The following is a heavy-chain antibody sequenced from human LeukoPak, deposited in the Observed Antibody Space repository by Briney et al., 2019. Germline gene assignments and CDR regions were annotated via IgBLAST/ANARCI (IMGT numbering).Heavy chain of an antibody. D-gene: IGHD6-13*01. CDR2: IYTSGST. V-gene: IGHV4-4*07. J-gene: IGHJ6*02. CDR3: ARGGSSSWPYYYYGMDV. CDR1: GGSISSYY. Sequence: ETLSLTCTVSGGSISSYYWSWIRQRAGKGLEWIGRIYTSGSTNYNPSLKSRVTMSVDTSKNQFSLKLSSVTAADTAVYYCARGGSSSWPYYYYGMDVWGQGTTVTVSS.